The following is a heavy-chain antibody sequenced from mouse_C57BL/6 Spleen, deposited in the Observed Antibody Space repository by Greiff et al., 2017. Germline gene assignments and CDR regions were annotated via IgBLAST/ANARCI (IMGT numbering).Heavy chain of an antibody. CDR2: INPNNGGT. D-gene: IGHD2-5*01. V-gene: IGHV1-26*01. CDR1: GYTFTDYH. Sequence: VQLQQSGPELVKPGASVKISCKASGYTFTDYHMNWVKQSHGKSLEWIGDINPNNGGTSYNQKFKGKATLTVDKSSSTAYMELRSLTSEDSAVYYCARAYYSNYEFAYWGQGTLVTVSA. CDR3: ARAYYSNYEFAY. J-gene: IGHJ3*01.